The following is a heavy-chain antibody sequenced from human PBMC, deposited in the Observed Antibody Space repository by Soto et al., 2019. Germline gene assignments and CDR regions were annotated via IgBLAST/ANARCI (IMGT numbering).Heavy chain of an antibody. V-gene: IGHV1-69*01. CDR1: GGTFSSYA. CDR2: IIPSFGTA. J-gene: IGHJ4*02. CDR3: ARTGYCGGDCYPYYFDY. Sequence: QVQLVQSGAEVKKPVSSVKVSCKASGGTFSSYAISWVRQAPGQGLEWLGGIIPSFGTAYYAQKFQGRVTITADESTSTAYKELSSLRSEDTAVYYCARTGYCGGDCYPYYFDYWGQGTLVTVSS. D-gene: IGHD2-21*02.